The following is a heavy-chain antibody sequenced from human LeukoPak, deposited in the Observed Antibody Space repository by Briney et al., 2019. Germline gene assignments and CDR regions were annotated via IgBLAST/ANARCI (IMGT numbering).Heavy chain of an antibody. Sequence: GGSLRLSCAASGFTFSLYGMSWVRQAPGKGLEWVAGIGGSGGGAYYAEALTGRSTISRDNSKNTVYLQMNDLRVEDTAVYYCARRAGAYSHPYDYWGQGTLVTVSS. V-gene: IGHV3-23*01. CDR3: ARRAGAYSHPYDY. J-gene: IGHJ4*02. CDR2: IGGSGGGA. CDR1: GFTFSLYG. D-gene: IGHD4/OR15-4a*01.